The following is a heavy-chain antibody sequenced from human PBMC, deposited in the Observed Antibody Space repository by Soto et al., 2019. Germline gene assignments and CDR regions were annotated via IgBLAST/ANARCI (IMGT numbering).Heavy chain of an antibody. CDR2: ISWDGRDT. V-gene: IGHV3-43*01. J-gene: IGHJ4*02. Sequence: GGSLRLSCAASGFTFDDYTMHWVRQAPGKGLEWVSLISWDGRDTYYIDSVRGRFTISRDNSKNSLYLQIHSLRTEDTALYYCAKTRSFGSCIDYWGQGTLVTGSS. CDR1: GFTFDDYT. CDR3: AKTRSFGSCIDY. D-gene: IGHD2-15*01.